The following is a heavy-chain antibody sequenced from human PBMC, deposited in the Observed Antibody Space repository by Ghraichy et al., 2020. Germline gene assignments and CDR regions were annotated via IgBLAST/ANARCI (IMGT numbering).Heavy chain of an antibody. Sequence: SETLSLTCAVYGGSFSGYSWSWVRQPPGKGLEWIGEVSHTGITKYNPSLESRLTISLDTSKNQFSPRLSSVTAADTAVYYCARVLVRGVFIYKPFDQWGQGTLVTVSS. CDR2: VSHTGIT. V-gene: IGHV4-34*01. J-gene: IGHJ4*02. D-gene: IGHD3-10*01. CDR3: ARVLVRGVFIYKPFDQ. CDR1: GGSFSGYS.